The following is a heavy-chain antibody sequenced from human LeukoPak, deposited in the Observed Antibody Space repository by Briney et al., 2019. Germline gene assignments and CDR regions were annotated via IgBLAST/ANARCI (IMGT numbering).Heavy chain of an antibody. CDR1: GYTFTGYY. CDR3: ARRRGVAGTGGMDV. Sequence: ASVKVSCKASGYTFTGYYMHWVRQAPGQGLEWMGWINPNSGGTNYAQKFQGRVTMTRDTSISTAYMELSRLRSDDTAVYYCARRRGVAGTGGMDVWGQGTTVTVSS. V-gene: IGHV1-2*02. D-gene: IGHD6-19*01. J-gene: IGHJ6*02. CDR2: INPNSGGT.